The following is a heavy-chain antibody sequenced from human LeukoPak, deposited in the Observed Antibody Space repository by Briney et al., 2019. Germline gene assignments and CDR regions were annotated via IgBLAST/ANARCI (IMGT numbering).Heavy chain of an antibody. Sequence: GGSLRLSCASSGFTFSSYVMSWVRQAPGKGLEWVSAIGGSGGSTYYADSVKGRFTISRDNSNNTLYLQMNSLRAEDTALYYGAKDYRHGDYYYYMDVWGKGTTVTVSS. CDR3: AKDYRHGDYYYYMDV. CDR2: IGGSGGST. CDR1: GFTFSSYV. J-gene: IGHJ6*03. V-gene: IGHV3-23*01. D-gene: IGHD3-16*02.